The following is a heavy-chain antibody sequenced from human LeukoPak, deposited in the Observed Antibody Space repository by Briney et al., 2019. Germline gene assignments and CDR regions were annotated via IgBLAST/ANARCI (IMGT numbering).Heavy chain of an antibody. CDR3: ARGRSGYDL. D-gene: IGHD5-12*01. CDR1: GGSISSYY. Sequence: SEALSLTCTVSGGSISSYYWTWIRQPPGKGLEWIGYVFYSGSTNYSPSLKGRVTISVDASMNQFSLNLNSVTAADTAVYYCARGRSGYDLWGQGTLVTVSS. J-gene: IGHJ4*02. CDR2: VFYSGST. V-gene: IGHV4-59*01.